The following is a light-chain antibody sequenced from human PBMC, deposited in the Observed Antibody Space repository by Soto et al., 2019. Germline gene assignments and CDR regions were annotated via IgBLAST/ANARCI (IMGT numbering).Light chain of an antibody. Sequence: EIVVTQSPATLSVSPGERATLSCRASQSVNSNLAWYQQKPGQAPRLLIYDTSTRATGIPARFSGSGSGTEFTLTISSLQSEDFAVYFCQQYNNWPPLTFGGGTKVEIK. CDR2: DTS. V-gene: IGKV3-15*01. J-gene: IGKJ4*01. CDR1: QSVNSN. CDR3: QQYNNWPPLT.